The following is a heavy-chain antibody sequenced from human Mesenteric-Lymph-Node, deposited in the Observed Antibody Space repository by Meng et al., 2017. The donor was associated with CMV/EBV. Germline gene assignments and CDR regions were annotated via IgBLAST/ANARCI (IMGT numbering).Heavy chain of an antibody. D-gene: IGHD6-19*01. Sequence: ASVKVSCKASGYTFSTYGISWVRQAPGQGLEWMGWISAYNGDTKYAQKFQGRVTMTTDTSTSTAYMELRSLGSDDMAVYYCARDPRVSSGWYEGNWFDPWGQGTLVTVSS. J-gene: IGHJ5*02. CDR1: GYTFSTYG. CDR2: ISAYNGDT. CDR3: ARDPRVSSGWYEGNWFDP. V-gene: IGHV1-18*03.